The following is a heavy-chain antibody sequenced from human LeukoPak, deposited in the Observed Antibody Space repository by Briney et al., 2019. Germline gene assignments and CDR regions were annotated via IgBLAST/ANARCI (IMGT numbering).Heavy chain of an antibody. CDR2: INAGNGNT. D-gene: IGHD3-3*01. V-gene: IGHV1-3*01. Sequence: ASVKVSCKASGYTFTNYAIHWVRQAPGQRLEWMGWINAGNGNTKYSQKFQGRVTITRDTSASTAYMELSSLRSEDTAVYYCAAVKYDFWSGQHHDAFDIWGQGTMVTVSS. CDR3: AAVKYDFWSGQHHDAFDI. J-gene: IGHJ3*02. CDR1: GYTFTNYA.